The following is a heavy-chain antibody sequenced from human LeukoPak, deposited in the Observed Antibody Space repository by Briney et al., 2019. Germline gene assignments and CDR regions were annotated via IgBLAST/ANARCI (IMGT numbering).Heavy chain of an antibody. CDR2: IYYIGTT. CDR1: GGSITRGGDY. Sequence: PSETLSLTCTVSGGSITRGGDYWTWIRQHPGKGLEWIGYIYYIGTTYCNKSLKSRVTIAVDTSKNQFSLKVKSVTDADTAVYYCARAPGPLPGGALDLLGAFDIWGQGTKVAVSS. J-gene: IGHJ3*02. CDR3: ARAPGPLPGGALDLLGAFDI. V-gene: IGHV4-31*03. D-gene: IGHD3-10*01.